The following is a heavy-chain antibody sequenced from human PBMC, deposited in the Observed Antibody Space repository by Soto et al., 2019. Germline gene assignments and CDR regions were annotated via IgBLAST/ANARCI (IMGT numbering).Heavy chain of an antibody. D-gene: IGHD5-18*01. J-gene: IGHJ4*02. V-gene: IGHV3-23*01. CDR2: IGGSGDST. Sequence: PGGSLRLSCAASGFTFSSYAMSWVRQAPGKGLEWVSAIGGSGDSTYYADSVKGRFTISRDNSKNTLYLQVNSLRAEDTAVYYCAKVLDASMVVNGYFYWGQGTLVTVSS. CDR3: AKVLDASMVVNGYFY. CDR1: GFTFSSYA.